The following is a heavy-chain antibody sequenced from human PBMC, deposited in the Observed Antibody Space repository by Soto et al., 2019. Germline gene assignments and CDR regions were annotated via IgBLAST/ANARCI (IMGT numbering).Heavy chain of an antibody. D-gene: IGHD3-10*01. Sequence: QVQLVESGGGVVQSGGSLRVSCAASGFTFSRHGMHWVRQAPGKGLEWVAVVWSDGSDQRYEDSVRGRFTISRDNSKNTLSLQMNSLRDEDTAVYYCARENTSRSDSGSGRTGSNYMDVWGKGTTVTVSS. V-gene: IGHV3-33*01. CDR2: VWSDGSDQ. CDR1: GFTFSRHG. CDR3: ARENTSRSDSGSGRTGSNYMDV. J-gene: IGHJ6*03.